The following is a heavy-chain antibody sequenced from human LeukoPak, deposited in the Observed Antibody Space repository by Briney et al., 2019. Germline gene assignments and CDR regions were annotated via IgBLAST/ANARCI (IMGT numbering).Heavy chain of an antibody. Sequence: SVKVSYKASGGTFSSYAISWVRQAPGQGLEWMGRIIPILGIANYAQKFQGRVTITADKSTSTAYMELSSLRSEDTAVYYCARTDLYCSSTSCYLYWGQGTLVTVSS. CDR3: ARTDLYCSSTSCYLY. V-gene: IGHV1-69*04. D-gene: IGHD2-2*01. CDR2: IIPILGIA. J-gene: IGHJ4*02. CDR1: GGTFSSYA.